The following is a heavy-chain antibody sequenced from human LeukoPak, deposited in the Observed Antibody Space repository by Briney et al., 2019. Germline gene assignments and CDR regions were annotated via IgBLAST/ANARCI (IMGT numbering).Heavy chain of an antibody. CDR1: GFTFDDCA. CDR2: ISGDGGST. J-gene: IGHJ4*02. Sequence: PGGSLRLSCAASGFTFDDCAMHWVRQAPGKGLEWVSLISGDGGSTYYADSVKGRFTISRDNSKNSLYLQMNSLRTEDTALYYCAKDIKSSTIFDYWGQGTLVTVSS. CDR3: AKDIKSSTIFDY. D-gene: IGHD5-24*01. V-gene: IGHV3-43*02.